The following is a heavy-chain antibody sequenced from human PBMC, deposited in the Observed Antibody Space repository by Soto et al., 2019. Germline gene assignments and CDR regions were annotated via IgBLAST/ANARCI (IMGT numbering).Heavy chain of an antibody. CDR1: GYTFTTHY. V-gene: IGHV1-46*01. J-gene: IGHJ3*02. CDR3: AREDGPGSDAFDI. Sequence: QVQLVQSGAEVKKPGASVKVSCKASGYTFTTHYMHWVRQAPGQGLEWMGIINPSGGNTNYAQKFQGRVTMTRDTSTRTVYMELSSLTSEDTAVYYCAREDGPGSDAFDIWVQGTMVTVSS. CDR2: INPSGGNT. D-gene: IGHD3-10*01.